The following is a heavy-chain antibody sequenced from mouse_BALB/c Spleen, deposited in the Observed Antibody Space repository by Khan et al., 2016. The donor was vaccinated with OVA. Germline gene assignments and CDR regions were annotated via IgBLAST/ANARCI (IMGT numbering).Heavy chain of an antibody. CDR1: GYTFTDFT. Sequence: QVQLQQSGAELVRPGVSVKISCKGSGYTFTDFTMHWVKQSHAKSLEWIGVISTYYGDASYNQNFKGKATMTVEKSSSTAYMELARLTSEDSAIYFCARGGGGDRFAYWGQGTLVTVSA. CDR2: ISTYYGDA. J-gene: IGHJ3*01. V-gene: IGHV1S137*01. CDR3: ARGGGGDRFAY.